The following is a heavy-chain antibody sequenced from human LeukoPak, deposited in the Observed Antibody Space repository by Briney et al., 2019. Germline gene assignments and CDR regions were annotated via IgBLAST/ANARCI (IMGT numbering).Heavy chain of an antibody. CDR3: ARGGEAVAGKVANDY. D-gene: IGHD6-19*01. V-gene: IGHV3-66*01. Sequence: GGSLRLSCAASGFTVSSNYMSWVRQAPGKGLEWVSVIYSGGSTYYADSVKGRFTISRDNSKNTLYLQMNGLRAEDTAVYYCARGGEAVAGKVANDYWGQGTLVTVSS. J-gene: IGHJ4*02. CDR2: IYSGGST. CDR1: GFTVSSNY.